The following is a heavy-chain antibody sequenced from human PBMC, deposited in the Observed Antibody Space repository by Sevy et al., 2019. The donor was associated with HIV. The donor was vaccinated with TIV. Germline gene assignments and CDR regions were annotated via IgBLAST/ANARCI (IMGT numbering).Heavy chain of an antibody. J-gene: IGHJ4*02. CDR2: ISYDGSNK. Sequence: GGSLRLSCAASGFTFSSYAMHWVRQAPGKGLEWVAVISYDGSNKYYADSVKGRFTISRDNSKNKLYLQMNSLRAEDTAVYYCASVPLKYGALDYWGQGTLVTVSS. V-gene: IGHV3-30-3*01. CDR1: GFTFSSYA. CDR3: ASVPLKYGALDY. D-gene: IGHD4-17*01.